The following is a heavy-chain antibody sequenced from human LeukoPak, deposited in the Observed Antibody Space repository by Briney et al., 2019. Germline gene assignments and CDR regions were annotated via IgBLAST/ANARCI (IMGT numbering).Heavy chain of an antibody. Sequence: GGSLRLSCAASGFTFSSYAMSCVRQAPGEGLEWVSAISGSGGSTYYADSVKGRFIISRDNSKNTLYLQMNSLRAEDTAIYYCAKEEIPAAGLSGMDVWGQGTTVTVSS. CDR1: GFTFSSYA. V-gene: IGHV3-23*01. CDR2: ISGSGGST. CDR3: AKEEIPAAGLSGMDV. J-gene: IGHJ6*02. D-gene: IGHD6-13*01.